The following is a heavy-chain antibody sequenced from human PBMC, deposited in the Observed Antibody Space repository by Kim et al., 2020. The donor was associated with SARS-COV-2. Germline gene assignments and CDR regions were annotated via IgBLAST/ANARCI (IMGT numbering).Heavy chain of an antibody. D-gene: IGHD3-22*01. CDR3: AKENYYDSSGYGYYYYG. CDR2: ISYDGSNK. J-gene: IGHJ6*01. V-gene: IGHV3-30*18. Sequence: GGSLRLSCAASGFTFSSYGMHWVRQAPGKGLEWVAVISYDGSNKYYADSVKGRFTISRDNSKNTLYLQMNSLRAEDTAVYYCAKENYYDSSGYGYYYYG. CDR1: GFTFSSYG.